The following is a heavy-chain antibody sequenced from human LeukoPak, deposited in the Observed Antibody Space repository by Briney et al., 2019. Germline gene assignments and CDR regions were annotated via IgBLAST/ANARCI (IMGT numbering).Heavy chain of an antibody. J-gene: IGHJ4*02. CDR2: IVHSGST. V-gene: IGHV4-34*12. D-gene: IGHD4-17*01. Sequence: SETLSLTCGVHGGSFSGYYWRWLRQPPGKGLEWIGEIVHSGSTNYNPSLKSRVTISRDTSKNEFSLILSSVTAADTAVYYCARVRYYGDLPCFDYWGQGTLVTVSS. CDR3: ARVRYYGDLPCFDY. CDR1: GGSFSGYY.